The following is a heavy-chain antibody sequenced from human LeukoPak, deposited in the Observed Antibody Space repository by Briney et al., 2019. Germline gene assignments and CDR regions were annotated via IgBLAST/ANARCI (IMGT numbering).Heavy chain of an antibody. CDR2: ISSSSSYI. CDR1: GFTFSSYS. Sequence: GGSLRLSCAASGFTFSSYSMNWVRQAPGKGLEWVSSISSSSSYIYYADSVKGRFTISRDNAKNSMYLQMNSLRAEDTAVYYCARGFGRYFDYGWFDPWGQGTLVTVSS. J-gene: IGHJ5*02. D-gene: IGHD3-9*01. CDR3: ARGFGRYFDYGWFDP. V-gene: IGHV3-21*01.